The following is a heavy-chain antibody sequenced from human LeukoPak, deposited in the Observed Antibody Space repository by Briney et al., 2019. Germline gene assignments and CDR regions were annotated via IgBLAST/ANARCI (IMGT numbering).Heavy chain of an antibody. V-gene: IGHV4-39*01. CDR1: GGSISSSSYY. CDR3: ASGRYYGSGSQYNWFDP. J-gene: IGHJ5*02. CDR2: IYYSGST. Sequence: PSETLSLTCTVSGGSISSSSYYWGWIRQPPGKGLERIGSIYYSGSTYYNPSLKSRVTISVDTSKNQFSLKLSSVTAADTAVYYCASGRYYGSGSQYNWFDPWGQGTLVTVSS. D-gene: IGHD3-10*01.